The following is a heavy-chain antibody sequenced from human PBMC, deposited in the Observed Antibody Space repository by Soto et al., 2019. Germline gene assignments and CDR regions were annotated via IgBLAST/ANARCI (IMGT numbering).Heavy chain of an antibody. D-gene: IGHD2-21*02. CDR2: IKHDGSGE. J-gene: IGHJ4*02. V-gene: IGHV3-7*01. CDR1: GFTFSSYW. CDR3: AKLLNGVTALDY. Sequence: GGALRISCTPPGFTFSSYWMSSVRQAPGKGLEWVASIKHDGSGEYYLDSVKGRFTISRDNTKNSLYLQANSLRAEDTAMYFCAKLLNGVTALDYLGQGTLVTGSS.